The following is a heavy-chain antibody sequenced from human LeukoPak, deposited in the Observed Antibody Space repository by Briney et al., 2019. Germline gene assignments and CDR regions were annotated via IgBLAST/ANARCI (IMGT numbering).Heavy chain of an antibody. CDR1: GFTFTRHW. Sequence: PGGSLRLSCAASGFTFTRHWMGWVRQPPGKGVEGVANIKVDGSTKYYVDSVKGRFTISRDNAKSSLYLQMSSLRAEDTAVYYCAKGTNGGWYDYWGQGTLVTVSS. D-gene: IGHD6-19*01. J-gene: IGHJ4*02. V-gene: IGHV3-7*01. CDR2: IKVDGSTK. CDR3: AKGTNGGWYDY.